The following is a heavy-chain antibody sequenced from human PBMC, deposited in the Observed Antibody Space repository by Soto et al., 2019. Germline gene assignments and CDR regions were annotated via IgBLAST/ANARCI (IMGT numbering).Heavy chain of an antibody. V-gene: IGHV4-4*07. Sequence: SETLSLTCTVSGGSISSYYWSWIRQPARKGLEWIGRIYTSGSTNYNPSLKSRVTMSVDTSKNQFSLKLSSVTAADTAVYYCARDRRYSSSWDNWFDPWGQGTLVTVSS. CDR3: ARDRRYSSSWDNWFDP. J-gene: IGHJ5*02. D-gene: IGHD6-13*01. CDR2: IYTSGST. CDR1: GGSISSYY.